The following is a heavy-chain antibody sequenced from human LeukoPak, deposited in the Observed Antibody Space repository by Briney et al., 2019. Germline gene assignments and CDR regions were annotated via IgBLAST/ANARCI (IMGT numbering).Heavy chain of an antibody. CDR2: ISAYNGNT. CDR1: GYTFTSYG. CDR3: AKGYYGSGSYFPSGY. D-gene: IGHD3-10*01. J-gene: IGHJ4*02. V-gene: IGHV1-18*01. Sequence: ASVKVSCKASGYTFTSYGISWVRQAPGQGLEGMGWISAYNGNTNYAQKLQGRVTMTTDTSTSTAYMELRSLKSDDTAVYYCAKGYYGSGSYFPSGYWGQGTLVTVSS.